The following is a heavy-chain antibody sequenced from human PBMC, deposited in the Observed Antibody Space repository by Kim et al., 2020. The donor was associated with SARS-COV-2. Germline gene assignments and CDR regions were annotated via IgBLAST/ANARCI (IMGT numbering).Heavy chain of an antibody. CDR3: ARMRIGGIAADYFDY. CDR2: INHSGST. Sequence: SETLSLTCAVYGGSFSGYYWSWIRQPPGKGLEWIGEINHSGSTNYNPSLKSRVTISVDTSKNQFSLKLSSVTAADTAVYYCARMRIGGIAADYFDYWGQG. D-gene: IGHD6-13*01. CDR1: GGSFSGYY. J-gene: IGHJ4*02. V-gene: IGHV4-34*01.